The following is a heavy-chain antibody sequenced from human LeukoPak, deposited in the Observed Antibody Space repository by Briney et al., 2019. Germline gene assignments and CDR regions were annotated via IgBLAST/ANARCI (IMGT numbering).Heavy chain of an antibody. CDR1: GFTFSSYS. J-gene: IGHJ5*02. D-gene: IGHD1-26*01. CDR3: ARDRWEQSTNWFDP. CDR2: ISSSSSYI. Sequence: SGGSLRLSCAASGFTFSSYSMNWVRQAPGKGLEWVSSISSSSSYIYYADSAKGRFTISRDNAKNSLYLQMNSLRAEDTAVYYCARDRWEQSTNWFDPWGQGTLVTVSS. V-gene: IGHV3-21*01.